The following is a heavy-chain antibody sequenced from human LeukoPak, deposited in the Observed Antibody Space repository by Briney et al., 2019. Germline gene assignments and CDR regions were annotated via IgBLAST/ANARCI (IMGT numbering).Heavy chain of an antibody. CDR2: ISYDGTNK. Sequence: GKSLRLSCAASAFTFSSYAINWVRQAPGKGLEWVAVISYDGTNKNYADSVKGRFTISRDSPKNTVYLEMNSLRGEDTAVYYCARDPEHYGSGSYLDYWGQGSLVTVSS. CDR1: AFTFSSYA. D-gene: IGHD3-10*01. V-gene: IGHV3-30-3*01. CDR3: ARDPEHYGSGSYLDY. J-gene: IGHJ4*02.